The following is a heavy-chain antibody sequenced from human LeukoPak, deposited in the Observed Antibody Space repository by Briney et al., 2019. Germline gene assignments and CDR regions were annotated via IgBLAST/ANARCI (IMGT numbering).Heavy chain of an antibody. CDR2: ISGSGTST. CDR3: AKVGGDWSGYYYYGLDV. V-gene: IGHV3-23*01. CDR1: RFTFSSYA. Sequence: GGSLRLSCAASRFTFSSYAMSWVRQAPEKGLEWVSVISGSGTSTYYADSVRGRFTISRDNSKNTLYLQMNSLRAEDTAIYYCAKVGGDWSGYYYYGLDVWGQGTTVTVSS. J-gene: IGHJ6*02. D-gene: IGHD1-26*01.